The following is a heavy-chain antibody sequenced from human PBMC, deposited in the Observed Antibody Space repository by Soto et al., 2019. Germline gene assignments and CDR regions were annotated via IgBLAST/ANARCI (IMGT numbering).Heavy chain of an antibody. Sequence: GGSLRLSCAASGFTFSSYGMHWVRQAPGKGLEWVAVIWYDGSNKYYADSVKGRFTISRDNSKNTLYLQMNSLRAEDTAVYYCARDPYRAAYYFDYWGQGTLVTVSS. CDR1: GFTFSSYG. CDR2: IWYDGSNK. J-gene: IGHJ4*02. V-gene: IGHV3-33*01. CDR3: ARDPYRAAYYFDY. D-gene: IGHD6-25*01.